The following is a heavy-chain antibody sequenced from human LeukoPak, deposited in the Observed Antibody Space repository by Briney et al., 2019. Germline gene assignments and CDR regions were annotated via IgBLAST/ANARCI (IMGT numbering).Heavy chain of an antibody. CDR2: VYYSGST. Sequence: SETLSLTCTVSGGSISSSSYSWGWIRQPPGKGLEWIGSVYYSGSTYYNPSLKSRVTISVDTSKNQFSLKLSSVTAADTAVYYCARVREGRFDPWGQGTLVTVSS. CDR3: ARVREGRFDP. V-gene: IGHV4-39*07. CDR1: GGSISSSSYS. J-gene: IGHJ5*02. D-gene: IGHD3-10*01.